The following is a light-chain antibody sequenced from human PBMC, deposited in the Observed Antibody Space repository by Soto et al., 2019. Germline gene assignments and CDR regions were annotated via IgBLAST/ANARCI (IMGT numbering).Light chain of an antibody. J-gene: IGKJ1*01. CDR3: QHYNNWPPWT. V-gene: IGKV3-15*01. CDR1: QSVSSN. Sequence: EIVMTQSPVTLSVSPGERATLSCRASQSVSSNLAWYQQKPGQAPRLLIYGASTRATGVPARFSGSGSGTEFTPTISSLQSEDFAVYYCQHYNNWPPWTFGQGTKVEVK. CDR2: GAS.